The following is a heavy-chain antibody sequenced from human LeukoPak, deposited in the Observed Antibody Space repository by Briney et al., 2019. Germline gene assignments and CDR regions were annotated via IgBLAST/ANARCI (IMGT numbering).Heavy chain of an antibody. Sequence: PGGSLRLSCAASGFTFSNYAMSWVRQAPGKGLEWVSAISSGSDRTNYARSVKGRFTISRDNSKNTLYLQMNSLRADDTAVYYCAKDQACYNFWSDSWGQGTLVTVSS. CDR1: GFTFSNYA. D-gene: IGHD3-3*01. CDR2: ISSGSDRT. V-gene: IGHV3-23*01. CDR3: AKDQACYNFWSDS. J-gene: IGHJ4*02.